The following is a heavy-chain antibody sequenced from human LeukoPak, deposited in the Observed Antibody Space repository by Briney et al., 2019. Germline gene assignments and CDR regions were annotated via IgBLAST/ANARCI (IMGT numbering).Heavy chain of an antibody. CDR2: INHSGST. Sequence: SETLSLTCAVYGGSFSGYYWSWIRQPPGKGLEWIGEINHSGSTNYNPPLKSRVTISVDTSKNQFSLKLSSVTAADTAVYYCARGLAYYPFDYWGQGTLVTVSS. CDR3: ARGLAYYPFDY. V-gene: IGHV4-34*01. J-gene: IGHJ4*02. D-gene: IGHD3-10*01. CDR1: GGSFSGYY.